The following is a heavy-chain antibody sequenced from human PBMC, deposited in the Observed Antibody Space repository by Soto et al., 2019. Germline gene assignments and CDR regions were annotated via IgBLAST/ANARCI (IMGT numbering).Heavy chain of an antibody. J-gene: IGHJ4*02. D-gene: IGHD3-22*01. CDR3: ASHPRDNSGYWYYFDY. CDR1: GFPFSDYS. V-gene: IGHV3-21*01. CDR2: ITSSSSYI. Sequence: EVQLVESGGGLVKPGGSLRLSFAASGFPFSDYSMNWVRQAPGKGLEWVPSITSSSSYIYYGDSLKGRFTISRDNAKNSLYRRMNSLRAEDTAVYYCASHPRDNSGYWYYFDYWGQGTLVTVSS.